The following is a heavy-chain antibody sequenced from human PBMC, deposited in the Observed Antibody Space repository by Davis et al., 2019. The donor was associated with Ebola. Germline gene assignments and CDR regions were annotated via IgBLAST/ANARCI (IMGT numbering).Heavy chain of an antibody. Sequence: MPSETLSLTCTVSGGSVSSGSYYWSWIRQPPGKGLEWIGYIYYSGSTNYNPSLKSRVTISVDTSKNQFSLKLSSVTAADTAVYYCARDTPEAAAGFDYWGQGTLVTVSS. CDR1: GGSVSSGSYY. CDR2: IYYSGST. V-gene: IGHV4-61*01. CDR3: ARDTPEAAAGFDY. J-gene: IGHJ4*02. D-gene: IGHD6-13*01.